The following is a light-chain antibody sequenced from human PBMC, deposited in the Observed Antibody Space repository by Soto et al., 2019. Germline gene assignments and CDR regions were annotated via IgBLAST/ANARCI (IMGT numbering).Light chain of an antibody. J-gene: IGKJ5*01. CDR1: QSVSNSY. Sequence: EIVLTQSPGTLSLSPGERAILSCRASQSVSNSYLAWYQQKPGQAPRLLIYGASSRATGIPDRFSGSGSGTDFTLTISRLEPEDVAVYSCQQYGSSPITFGQGTRLEIK. V-gene: IGKV3-20*01. CDR2: GAS. CDR3: QQYGSSPIT.